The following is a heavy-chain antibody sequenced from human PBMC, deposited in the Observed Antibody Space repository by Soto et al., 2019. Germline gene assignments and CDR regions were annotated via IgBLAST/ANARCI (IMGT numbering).Heavy chain of an antibody. V-gene: IGHV3-33*01. D-gene: IGHD6-19*01. CDR3: AREGESSGWSGTYYYGMDV. CDR2: IWYDGSNK. CDR1: GFTFSSYG. Sequence: GGSLRLSCAASGFTFSSYGMHWVRQAPGKGLEWVAVIWYDGSNKYYADSVKGRFTISRDNSKNTLYLQMNSLRAEDTAVYYCAREGESSGWSGTYYYGMDVWGQGTTVTVSS. J-gene: IGHJ6*02.